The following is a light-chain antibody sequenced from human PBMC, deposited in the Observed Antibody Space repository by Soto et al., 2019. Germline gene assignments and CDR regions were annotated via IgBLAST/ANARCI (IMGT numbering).Light chain of an antibody. CDR3: QQYNNWPPWT. CDR2: RAS. CDR1: QSVSDN. Sequence: EVLMTQSPDTLYVSPGERVTLSCRASQSVSDNLAWYRQKPGQGPRLLVYRASTRTLGIPARFSGSESGTEFTLTISSLQSEDFAVYYCQQYNNWPPWTFGQGTKVDIK. J-gene: IGKJ1*01. V-gene: IGKV3-15*01.